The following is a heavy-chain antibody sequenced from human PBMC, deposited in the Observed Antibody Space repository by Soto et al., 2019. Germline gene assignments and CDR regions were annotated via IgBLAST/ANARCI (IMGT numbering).Heavy chain of an antibody. CDR2: ISNDGSST. Sequence: EVQLVESGGGLVQPGGSLRLSCAASGFTSSSYWIHWVRQAPGKGLVWVLRISNDGSSTNYADSVKGRFTISRDNAKNTVYLQMNSLRAEDTAVYYCARDTYYYDSSDHFSADAFDIWGQGTMVTVSS. D-gene: IGHD3-22*01. CDR1: GFTSSSYW. V-gene: IGHV3-74*01. J-gene: IGHJ3*02. CDR3: ARDTYYYDSSDHFSADAFDI.